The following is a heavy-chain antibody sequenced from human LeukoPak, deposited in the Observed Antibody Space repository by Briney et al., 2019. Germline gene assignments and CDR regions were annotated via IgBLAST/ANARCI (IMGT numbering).Heavy chain of an antibody. D-gene: IGHD3-10*02. J-gene: IGHJ6*04. Sequence: GGSLRLSCATSGFTFSPFWIHWVRQGPGKGLEWVSSIFPSGGEIHYADSVKGRFSISRDNAKNSLYLQMNSLRAEDTAVYYCAELGITMIGGVWGKGTTVTISS. CDR1: GFTFSPFW. CDR2: IFPSGGEI. V-gene: IGHV3-21*01. CDR3: AELGITMIGGV.